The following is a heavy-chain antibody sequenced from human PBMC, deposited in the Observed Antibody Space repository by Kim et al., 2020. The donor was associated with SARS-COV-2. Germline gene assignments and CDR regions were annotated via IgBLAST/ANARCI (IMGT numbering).Heavy chain of an antibody. D-gene: IGHD6-19*01. Sequence: DSVKGRFTISRDNAKNSLYLQMNSLRAEDTALYYCAKDIAVATGVDAFDYWGQGTLVTVSS. CDR3: AKDIAVATGVDAFDY. V-gene: IGHV3-9*01. J-gene: IGHJ4*02.